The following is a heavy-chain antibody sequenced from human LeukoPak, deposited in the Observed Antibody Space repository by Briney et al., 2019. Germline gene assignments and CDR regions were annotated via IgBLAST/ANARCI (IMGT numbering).Heavy chain of an antibody. CDR2: IYSGGNT. D-gene: IGHD6-13*01. V-gene: IGHV3-53*01. CDR1: GFTVSASY. Sequence: PGGSLNLSCAASGFTVSASYMGWVRQAPGKGLEWVSIIYSGGNTYYEGPVKGRSTLSRDKSKNTLYLQMNKLRAEDSAIYYCAKIGAAYFDYWGQGIMVTVSS. CDR3: AKIGAAYFDY. J-gene: IGHJ4*02.